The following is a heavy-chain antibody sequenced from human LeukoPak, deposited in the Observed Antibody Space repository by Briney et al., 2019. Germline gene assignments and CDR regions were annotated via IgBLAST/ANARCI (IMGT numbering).Heavy chain of an antibody. CDR2: IYTSGNT. J-gene: IGHJ4*02. D-gene: IGHD6-19*01. CDR3: AREGPRGQMAGPHY. V-gene: IGHV4-4*07. CDR1: GGSISSYY. Sequence: PSETLSLTCTVSGGSISSYYWSWIRQPAGKGLEWIGRIYTSGNTNYNPSLKSRVTMSVDTSKNQFSLKLSSVTAADTAVYYCAREGPRGQMAGPHYWGQGTLVTVSS.